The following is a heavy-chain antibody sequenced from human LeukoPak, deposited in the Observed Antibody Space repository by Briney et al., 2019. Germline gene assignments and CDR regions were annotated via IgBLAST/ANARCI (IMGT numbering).Heavy chain of an antibody. J-gene: IGHJ6*03. Sequence: SETLSLTCTVSGGSISSSSYYWGWLRQPPGKGLEWIGSIYYSGSTYYNPSLKSRVTISVDTSKNQFSLKLSSVTAADTAVYYCARSQPIAAAGTPANYYYYMDVWGKGTTVTVSS. V-gene: IGHV4-39*07. CDR3: ARSQPIAAAGTPANYYYYMDV. D-gene: IGHD6-13*01. CDR1: GGSISSSSYY. CDR2: IYYSGST.